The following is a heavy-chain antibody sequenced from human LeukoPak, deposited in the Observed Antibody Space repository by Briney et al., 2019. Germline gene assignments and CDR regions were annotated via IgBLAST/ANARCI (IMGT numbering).Heavy chain of an antibody. CDR2: INHSGST. J-gene: IGHJ4*02. CDR1: GGSFSGYY. V-gene: IGHV4-34*01. CDR3: ARWGSNYGSGMFDY. D-gene: IGHD3-10*01. Sequence: KPSEALSLTCAVYGGSFSGYYWSWIRQPPGKGLEWIGEINHSGSTNYNPSLKSRVTISVDTSKNQFSLKLSSVTAADTAVYYCARWGSNYGSGMFDYWGQGTLVTVSS.